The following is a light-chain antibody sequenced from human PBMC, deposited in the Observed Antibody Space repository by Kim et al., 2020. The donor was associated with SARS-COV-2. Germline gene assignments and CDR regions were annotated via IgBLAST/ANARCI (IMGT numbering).Light chain of an antibody. CDR1: QSVSSY. CDR3: QQRSNCPSIT. J-gene: IGKJ5*01. Sequence: EIVLTQSPATLSLSPGEGATLSCRASQSVSSYLAWYQQKPGQAPRLLIYDASNRATGIPARFSGSGSGTDFTLTISSLEPEDFAVYYCQQRSNCPSITFGQGTRLEIK. CDR2: DAS. V-gene: IGKV3-11*01.